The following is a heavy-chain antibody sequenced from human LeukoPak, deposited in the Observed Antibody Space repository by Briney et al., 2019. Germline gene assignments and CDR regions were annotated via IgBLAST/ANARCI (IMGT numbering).Heavy chain of an antibody. CDR2: INAGNGNT. Sequence: ASVKVSCKASGYTFTSYAMHWVRQAPGQRLEWMGWINAGNGNTKYSQKFQGRVTITRGTSASAAYMELSSLRSEDTAVYYCARSPRSGWYWDYWGQGTLVTVSS. J-gene: IGHJ4*02. V-gene: IGHV1-3*01. CDR1: GYTFTSYA. CDR3: ARSPRSGWYWDY. D-gene: IGHD6-19*01.